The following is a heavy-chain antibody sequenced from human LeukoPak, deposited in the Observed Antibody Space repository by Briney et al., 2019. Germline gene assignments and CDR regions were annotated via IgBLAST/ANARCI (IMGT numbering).Heavy chain of an antibody. D-gene: IGHD3-16*02. CDR3: AKSALTFGGLIVYFDD. V-gene: IGHV3-30*02. CDR1: GFTFKTFG. Sequence: GGSLRLSCAASGFTFKTFGLHWLRQSPGKGLEWEAFIRYDGYNKYYADSVKGRFTISRDNSKNTLYLQMNSLTPEDTAIYYCAKSALTFGGLIVYFDDWGQGIPVTVSS. CDR2: IRYDGYNK. J-gene: IGHJ4*02.